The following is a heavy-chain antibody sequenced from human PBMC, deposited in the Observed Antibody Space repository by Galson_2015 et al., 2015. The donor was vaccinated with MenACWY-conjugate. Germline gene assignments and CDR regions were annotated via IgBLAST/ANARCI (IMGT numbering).Heavy chain of an antibody. D-gene: IGHD6-6*01. V-gene: IGHV3-21*01. J-gene: IGHJ5*02. Sequence: SLRLSCAASGFTSSNYNMNWVRQTPGKGLEWVSCISSSSSYIYYADSVKGRFTISRDNAKNSLYLQMNSLRAEDAAVYYCAKGTIAARPNWFDPWGQGTLVTVSS. CDR1: GFTSSNYN. CDR3: AKGTIAARPNWFDP. CDR2: ISSSSSYI.